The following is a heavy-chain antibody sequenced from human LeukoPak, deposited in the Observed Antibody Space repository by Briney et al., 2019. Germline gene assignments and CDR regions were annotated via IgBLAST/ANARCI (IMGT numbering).Heavy chain of an antibody. V-gene: IGHV4-34*01. CDR3: ARGAVFDY. CDR1: GGSFSAYY. J-gene: IGHJ4*02. Sequence: PSETLSLTCAVYGGSFSAYYWSWIRQPPGKGLEWIGEINDSGSTNYNPSLKSRVTISVDTSKKRFSLRLSSVTAADTAVYYCARGAVFDYWGQGTLVTVSS. CDR2: INDSGST.